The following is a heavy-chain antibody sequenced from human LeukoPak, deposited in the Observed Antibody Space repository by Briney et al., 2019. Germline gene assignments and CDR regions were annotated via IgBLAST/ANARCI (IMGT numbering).Heavy chain of an antibody. CDR1: GEPFSGYY. Sequence: SETLSLTCAVYGEPFSGYYWSWIRQPPGKGLEWIGEINQSGNTNYNPSLKSRVTISVDTSKNQFSLKVSSVTAAETAVYVCARGTTGFCSSPSCYGLRWFDAWGQGIMVTVSS. J-gene: IGHJ5*02. V-gene: IGHV4-34*01. CDR3: ARGTTGFCSSPSCYGLRWFDA. CDR2: INQSGNT. D-gene: IGHD2-2*01.